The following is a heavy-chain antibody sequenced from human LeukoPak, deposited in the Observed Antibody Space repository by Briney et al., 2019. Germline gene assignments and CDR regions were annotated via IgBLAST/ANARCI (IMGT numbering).Heavy chain of an antibody. V-gene: IGHV3-7*04. CDR1: GFTFSSYW. CDR2: IKQDGSEK. Sequence: GGSLRLSCAASGFTFSSYWMSWVRQAPGKGLEWVANIKQDGSEKYYVDSVKGRFTISRDDAKNSLYLQMNSLRAEDTAVYYCARDRVTMVRGVIMLAFDIWGQGTMVTVSS. CDR3: ARDRVTMVRGVIMLAFDI. J-gene: IGHJ3*02. D-gene: IGHD3-10*01.